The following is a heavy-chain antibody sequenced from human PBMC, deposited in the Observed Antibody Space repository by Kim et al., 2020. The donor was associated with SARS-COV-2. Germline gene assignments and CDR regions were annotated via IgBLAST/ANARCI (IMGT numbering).Heavy chain of an antibody. V-gene: IGHV4-59*01. CDR2: LSDTGSA. CDR1: DSSMSNYY. CDR3: ARTDGSVRFSSAMDV. J-gene: IGHJ6*02. D-gene: IGHD3-10*01. Sequence: SETLSLTCTISDSSMSNYYLNWIRLPPGKRLECIWYLSDTGSADYIPSFRSRVTISVDKSKNQFSLKVTSVTAADTAVYYCARTDGSVRFSSAMDVWGQGTAVIVSS.